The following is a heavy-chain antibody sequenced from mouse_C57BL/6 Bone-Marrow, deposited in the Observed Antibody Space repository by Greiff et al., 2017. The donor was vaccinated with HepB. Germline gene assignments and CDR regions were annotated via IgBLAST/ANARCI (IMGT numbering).Heavy chain of an antibody. CDR2: IRNKANNHST. V-gene: IGHV6-6*01. D-gene: IGHD2-4*01. J-gene: IGHJ4*01. Sequence: EVQLVESGGGLVQPGGSMKLSCDASGFTFSDAWMDWVRQSPEKGLEWVAEIRNKANNHSTYYAESVKGRFTIARDDSKSSVYLQRNSLRAEDTGIYYCTRPGDYDEDYYAMDYWGQGTSGTVSS. CDR3: TRPGDYDEDYYAMDY. CDR1: GFTFSDAW.